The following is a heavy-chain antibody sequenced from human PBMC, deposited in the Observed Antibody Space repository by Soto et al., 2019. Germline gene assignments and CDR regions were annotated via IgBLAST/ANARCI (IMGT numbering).Heavy chain of an antibody. CDR3: ARDTHPIAVVAATLDY. Sequence: GGSLRLSCAASGVTFSSYAMHWVRQAPGKGLEWVAVISYDGSNKYYADSVKGRFTISRDNSKNTLYLQMNSLRAEDTAVYYCARDTHPIAVVAATLDYWGQGTLVTVSS. D-gene: IGHD2-15*01. CDR2: ISYDGSNK. CDR1: GVTFSSYA. J-gene: IGHJ4*02. V-gene: IGHV3-30-3*01.